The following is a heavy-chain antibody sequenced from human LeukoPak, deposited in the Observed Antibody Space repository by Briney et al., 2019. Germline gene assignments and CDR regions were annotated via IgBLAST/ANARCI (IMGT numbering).Heavy chain of an antibody. CDR1: GFTFSSYW. CDR2: IKQDGSEE. CDR3: TINYYNGSLYEDY. Sequence: PGGSLRLSCAASGFTFSSYWMSWVRQAPGKGLEWVANIKQDGSEENFVDSVKGRFTISRDNAKKSLYLQMTRLKTEDTAVYYCTINYYNGSLYEDYWGQGTLVIVSS. J-gene: IGHJ4*02. V-gene: IGHV3-7*03. D-gene: IGHD3-22*01.